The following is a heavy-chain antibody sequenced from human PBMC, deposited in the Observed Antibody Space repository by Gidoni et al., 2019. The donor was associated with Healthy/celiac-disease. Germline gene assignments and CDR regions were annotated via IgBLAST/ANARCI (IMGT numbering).Heavy chain of an antibody. CDR2: ISYDGSNK. CDR3: AKDRMRRVVQFFDY. CDR1: GFTFSSYG. D-gene: IGHD3-3*01. J-gene: IGHJ4*02. Sequence: QVQLVESGGGVVQPGRSLRLSCAASGFTFSSYGMHWVRQAPGKGLEWVAVISYDGSNKYYADSVKGRFTISRDNSKNTLYLQMNSLRAEDTAVYYCAKDRMRRVVQFFDYWGQGTLVTVSS. V-gene: IGHV3-30*18.